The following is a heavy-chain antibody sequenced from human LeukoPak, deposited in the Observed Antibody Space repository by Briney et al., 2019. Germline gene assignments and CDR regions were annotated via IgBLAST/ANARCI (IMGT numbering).Heavy chain of an antibody. CDR1: GYTLTELS. CDR3: ATDRSGWGPRNIYYFDY. CDR2: FDPEDGET. D-gene: IGHD6-19*01. J-gene: IGHJ4*02. Sequence: VKVSCKVSGYTLTELSMRWVRQAPGKGLEWMGGFDPEDGETIYAQKFQGRVTMTEDTSTDTAYMELSSLRSEDTAVYYCATDRSGWGPRNIYYFDYWGQGTLVTVSS. V-gene: IGHV1-24*01.